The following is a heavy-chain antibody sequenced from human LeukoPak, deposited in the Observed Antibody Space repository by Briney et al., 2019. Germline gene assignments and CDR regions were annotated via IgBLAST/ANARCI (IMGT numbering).Heavy chain of an antibody. Sequence: GGSLRLSCAASGFTFSSYWMSWVRQAPGKGLEWVANIKQDGSEKYYVDSVKGRFTISGDNAKNSLYLQMNSLRAEDTAVYYCARDLYYDFWSGFLGDYWGQGTLVTVSS. J-gene: IGHJ4*02. CDR2: IKQDGSEK. V-gene: IGHV3-7*01. D-gene: IGHD3-3*01. CDR1: GFTFSSYW. CDR3: ARDLYYDFWSGFLGDY.